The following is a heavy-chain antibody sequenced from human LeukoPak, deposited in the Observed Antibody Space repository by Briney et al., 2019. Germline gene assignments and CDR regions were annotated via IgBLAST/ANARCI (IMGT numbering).Heavy chain of an antibody. CDR1: GFTFSSYE. CDR2: ISSSGSTI. CDR3: ATAPGEMAATLAYLDY. V-gene: IGHV3-48*03. D-gene: IGHD2-8*01. J-gene: IGHJ4*02. Sequence: QPGGSLRLSCAASGFTFSSYEMNWVRQAPGKGLEWVSYISSSGSTIYYADSVKGRFTISRDNAKNSLYLQMNSLRAEDTAVYYCATAPGEMAATLAYLDYWGQGTLVFVSS.